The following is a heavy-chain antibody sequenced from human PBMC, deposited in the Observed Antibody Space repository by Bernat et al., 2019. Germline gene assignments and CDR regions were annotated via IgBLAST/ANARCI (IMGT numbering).Heavy chain of an antibody. CDR3: ARDRLGATFD. CDR1: GFTFSSYS. V-gene: IGHV3-48*01. Sequence: EVQLVESGGGLVQPGGSLRLSCAASGFTFSSYSMNWVRQAPGKGLEWVSYISSSSSTIYYEDSVKGRFTISRDNAKNSLYLQMNSLRAEDTAVYYCARDRLGATFDWGQGTLVTVSS. CDR2: ISSSSSTI. J-gene: IGHJ4*02. D-gene: IGHD1-26*01.